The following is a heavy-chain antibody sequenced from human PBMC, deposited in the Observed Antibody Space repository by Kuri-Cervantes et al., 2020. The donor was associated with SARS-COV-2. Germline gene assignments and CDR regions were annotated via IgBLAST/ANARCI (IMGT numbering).Heavy chain of an antibody. J-gene: IGHJ5*02. CDR1: GFTFSSYW. CDR2: INSDGSST. CDR3: VKSVPVWQQLPYNWFDP. D-gene: IGHD6-13*01. V-gene: IGHV3-74*01. Sequence: GGSLRLSCAASGFTFSSYWMHWVRQAPGKGLVWVSRINSDGSSTSYADSVKGRFTISRDNAKNTLYLQMNSLRAEDTAVYYCVKSVPVWQQLPYNWFDPWGQGTLVTVSS.